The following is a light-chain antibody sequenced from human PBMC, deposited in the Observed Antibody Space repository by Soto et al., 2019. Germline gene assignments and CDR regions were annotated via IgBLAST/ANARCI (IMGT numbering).Light chain of an antibody. CDR3: QQSYITPWT. Sequence: DMQMTQSPSPLSASVGDRVTITCRTSQNITKYMNWYQQKPGKAPKLLIYATSTLQSGVPSRFSGRGSGTDFSLTISSLRPEDFATYNCQQSYITPWTFGPGTRVDIK. J-gene: IGKJ1*01. V-gene: IGKV1-39*01. CDR1: QNITKY. CDR2: ATS.